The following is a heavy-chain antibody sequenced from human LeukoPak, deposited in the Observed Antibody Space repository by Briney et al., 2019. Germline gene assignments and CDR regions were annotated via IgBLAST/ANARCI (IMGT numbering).Heavy chain of an antibody. CDR1: GYTLTELS. CDR2: FDPEDGET. Sequence: ASVKVSCKVSGYTLTELSMHWVRQAPGKGLEWMGGFDPEDGETIYAQKFQGRVTMTEDTSTDTAYMELSSLRSEDTAVYYCATVRRYSSSWYEDYFDYWGQGTLVTVSS. J-gene: IGHJ4*02. V-gene: IGHV1-24*01. D-gene: IGHD6-13*01. CDR3: ATVRRYSSSWYEDYFDY.